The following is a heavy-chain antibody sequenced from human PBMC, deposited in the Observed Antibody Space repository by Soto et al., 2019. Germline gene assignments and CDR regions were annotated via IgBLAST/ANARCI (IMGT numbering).Heavy chain of an antibody. CDR1: GYTFTSYG. J-gene: IGHJ3*02. Sequence: ASVKVSCKASGYTFTSYGISWVRQAPGQGLEWMGWISAYNGNTNYAQKLQGRVTMTTDTSTSTAYMELRSLRSDDTAVYYCARVLRFLEWLSDAFDIWGHGTMVTVSS. V-gene: IGHV1-18*01. D-gene: IGHD3-3*01. CDR2: ISAYNGNT. CDR3: ARVLRFLEWLSDAFDI.